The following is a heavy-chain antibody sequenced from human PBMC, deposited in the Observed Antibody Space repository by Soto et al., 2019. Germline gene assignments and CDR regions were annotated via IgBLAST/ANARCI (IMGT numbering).Heavy chain of an antibody. CDR2: IYSSGST. V-gene: IGHV4-4*07. CDR1: GGTMSGYY. Sequence: SETLSLTCTVTGGTMSGYYWTWIRQSAGGGLEWIGRIYSSGSTNYNPSLKSRVTISLDTSMNHFSLRLSSVTAADTAVYYCARGQRFSDWFDPWGQGTLVTVSS. J-gene: IGHJ5*02. D-gene: IGHD3-3*01. CDR3: ARGQRFSDWFDP.